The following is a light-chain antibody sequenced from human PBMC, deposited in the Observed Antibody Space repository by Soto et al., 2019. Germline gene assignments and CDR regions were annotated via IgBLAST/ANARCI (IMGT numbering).Light chain of an antibody. V-gene: IGLV2-14*01. CDR3: TSYAGSSNYV. J-gene: IGLJ1*01. Sequence: QSVLTQPASVSGSLGQSITISCTGTSSDIGGYKYVSWYQQHPGKAPKLIIFEVSNRPSGVSDRFSGSNSGNTASLTISGLQAEDEADYYCTSYAGSSNYVFGTGTKVTVL. CDR2: EVS. CDR1: SSDIGGYKY.